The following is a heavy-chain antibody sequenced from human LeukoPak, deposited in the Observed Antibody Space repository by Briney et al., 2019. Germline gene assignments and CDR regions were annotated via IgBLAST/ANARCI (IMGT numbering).Heavy chain of an antibody. CDR1: GYTFTGYY. V-gene: IGHV1-2*02. CDR3: ARTPMVSTVTTKQHDY. CDR2: INPNSGGT. D-gene: IGHD4-11*01. J-gene: IGHJ4*02. Sequence: GASVKVSCKASGYTFTGYYMHWVRQAPGQGLEWMGWINPNSGGTNYAQKFQGRVTMSRDTSISTAYMELSRLRSDDTAVYYCARTPMVSTVTTKQHDYWGQGTLVTVSS.